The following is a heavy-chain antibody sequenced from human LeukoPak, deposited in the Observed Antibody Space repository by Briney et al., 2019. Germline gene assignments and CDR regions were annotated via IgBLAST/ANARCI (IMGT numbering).Heavy chain of an antibody. D-gene: IGHD6-13*01. J-gene: IGHJ4*02. V-gene: IGHV3-23*01. Sequence: PWGSLRLSCAASGLTFSSYAMTWVRQAPGKGLEWVSSISSSGASTYHADSVKGRFTISRDNSKNTLYLQMNSLRAEDTAVYYCAKVPMIAAAGMVSPCFDYWGQGTLVTVSS. CDR2: ISSSGAST. CDR1: GLTFSSYA. CDR3: AKVPMIAAAGMVSPCFDY.